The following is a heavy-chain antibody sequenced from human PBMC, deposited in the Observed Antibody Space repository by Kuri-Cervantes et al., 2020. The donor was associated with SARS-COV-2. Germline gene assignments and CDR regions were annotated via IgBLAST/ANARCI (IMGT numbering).Heavy chain of an antibody. CDR3: ARLVAAAGTGAGALDI. J-gene: IGHJ3*02. V-gene: IGHV5-51*01. CDR2: IYPGDSDT. D-gene: IGHD6-13*01. CDR1: GYSFTNFW. Sequence: GGSLRLSCKGSGYSFTNFWIGWVRQMPGKGLEWMGVIYPGDSDTRYSPAFQGQVTISADKSITTAYLQWSSLKASDTAMYYCARLVAAAGTGAGALDIWGQGTMVTVSS.